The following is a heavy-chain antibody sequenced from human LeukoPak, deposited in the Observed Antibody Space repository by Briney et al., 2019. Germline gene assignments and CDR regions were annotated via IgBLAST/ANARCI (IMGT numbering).Heavy chain of an antibody. Sequence: GGSLRLSCVASGFTFNNYWMSWVRQAPGKGLEWVAAIDPDGNDNYYADSARGRFVISRDNSKNTLYLQIYSLTVVDTAVYYCARDSDTSGNHWFFDVWGRGTLVIASS. J-gene: IGHJ2*01. CDR1: GFTFNNYW. CDR2: IDPDGNDN. V-gene: IGHV3-7*01. CDR3: ARDSDTSGNHWFFDV. D-gene: IGHD6-19*01.